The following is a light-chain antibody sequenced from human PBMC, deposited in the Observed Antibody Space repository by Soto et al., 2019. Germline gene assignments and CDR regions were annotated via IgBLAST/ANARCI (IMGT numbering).Light chain of an antibody. V-gene: IGKV3-20*01. CDR1: QSVSSSY. J-gene: IGKJ1*01. CDR3: QQYCSSPTT. Sequence: EIVLTQSPGTLSLSPGERATLSCRASQSVSSSYLAWYQQKPGQAPRLLIYGASSRATGIPDRFSGSGSGTAVTLTISRLEPEDFAVYYCQQYCSSPTTFGQGTKVEIK. CDR2: GAS.